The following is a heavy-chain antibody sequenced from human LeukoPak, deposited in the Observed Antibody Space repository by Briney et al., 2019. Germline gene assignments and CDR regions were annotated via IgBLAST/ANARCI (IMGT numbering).Heavy chain of an antibody. CDR1: GYTLTGYY. Sequence: ASVKVSRKASGYTLTGYYMHWVRQAPGQGLEWMGWINPNSGGTNYAQKFQGRVTMTRDTSISTAYMELSRLRPDDTAVYYCARSRVAENCFDPWGQGTLVTVSS. J-gene: IGHJ5*02. CDR2: INPNSGGT. CDR3: ARSRVAENCFDP. D-gene: IGHD6-19*01. V-gene: IGHV1-2*02.